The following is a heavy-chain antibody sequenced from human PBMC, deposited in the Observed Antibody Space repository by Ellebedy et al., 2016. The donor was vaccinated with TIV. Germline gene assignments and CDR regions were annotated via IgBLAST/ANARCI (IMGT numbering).Heavy chain of an antibody. J-gene: IGHJ4*02. V-gene: IGHV3-30*18. CDR3: AKPSDPNPGYSASWATYFDS. CDR2: VSADGSRK. D-gene: IGHD6-13*01. Sequence: GESLKISCAASGFTFRRFAMHWVRQAPGKGLEWVAVVSADGSRKSYADSVKERFTISRDNSKNTLFVQMNSLRVEDTAAYYCAKPSDPNPGYSASWATYFDSWGQGTLVTVSS. CDR1: GFTFRRFA.